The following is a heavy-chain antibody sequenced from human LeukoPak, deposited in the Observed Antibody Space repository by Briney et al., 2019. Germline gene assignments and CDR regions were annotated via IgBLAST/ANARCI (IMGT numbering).Heavy chain of an antibody. CDR3: ARDPGWSSFDI. D-gene: IGHD2-15*01. V-gene: IGHV3-7*03. CDR2: INQDAGTT. Sequence: PGGSLRLSCVASGFSFTSYWMSWVRQAPGKDLEFVANINQDAGTTNYVDSVKGRFTTSRDNAENSLYLQMSCLRAEDTALYYCARDPGWSSFDIWGQGIMVTVSS. CDR1: GFSFTSYW. J-gene: IGHJ3*02.